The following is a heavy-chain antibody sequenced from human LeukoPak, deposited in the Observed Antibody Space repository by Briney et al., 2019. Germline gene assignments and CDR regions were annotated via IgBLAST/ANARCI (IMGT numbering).Heavy chain of an antibody. CDR2: IYSDGTT. CDR1: GFTVGSNY. V-gene: IGHV3-66*01. CDR3: AKGGTSTMVRGVIGYMDV. D-gene: IGHD3-10*01. Sequence: PGGSLRLSCAASGFTVGSNYMIWVRQASGKGLECVSVIYSDGTTYYADSVKGRFTISRDNSKNTLYLQMNSLRAEDSAVYYCAKGGTSTMVRGVIGYMDVWGKGTTVTISS. J-gene: IGHJ6*03.